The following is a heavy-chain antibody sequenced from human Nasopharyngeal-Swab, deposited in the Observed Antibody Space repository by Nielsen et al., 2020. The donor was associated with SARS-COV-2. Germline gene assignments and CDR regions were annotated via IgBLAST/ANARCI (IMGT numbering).Heavy chain of an antibody. CDR2: IIPIFGTA. Sequence: WVRQAPGQGLEWMGGIIPIFGTAKYAQKFQGRVTITADESTSTAYMELSSLRSEDMAVYYCAKGNVTLIRGVIENYYYYGMDVWGQGTTVTVSS. D-gene: IGHD3-10*01. V-gene: IGHV1-69*01. CDR3: AKGNVTLIRGVIENYYYYGMDV. J-gene: IGHJ6*02.